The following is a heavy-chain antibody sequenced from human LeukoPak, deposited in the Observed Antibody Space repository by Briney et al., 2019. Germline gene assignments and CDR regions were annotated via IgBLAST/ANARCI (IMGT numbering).Heavy chain of an antibody. Sequence: SQTLSLTCAVSGGSISSGGYYWSWIRQHPGKGLEWIGYIYYSGSTYYNPSLKSRVTISVDTSKNQFSLKLSSVTAADTAVYYCARDRGPYSGYDSYYFDYWGQGTLVTVSS. D-gene: IGHD5-12*01. CDR1: GGSISSGGYY. J-gene: IGHJ4*02. CDR2: IYYSGST. V-gene: IGHV4-31*11. CDR3: ARDRGPYSGYDSYYFDY.